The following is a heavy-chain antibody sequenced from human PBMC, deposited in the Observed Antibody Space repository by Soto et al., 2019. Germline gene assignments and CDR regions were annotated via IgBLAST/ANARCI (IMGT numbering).Heavy chain of an antibody. CDR2: IYYSGST. V-gene: IGHV4-39*01. Sequence: QLQLQESGPGLVKPSETLSLTCTVSGGSISSSTYYWGWIRQPPGKGLEWIGNIYYSGSTYYNPSIKSRVTISVDTSKNQFSLKLSSVTAADTAVYYCARLGVDIVVVVAADDAFDIWGRGTMVTVSS. CDR1: GGSISSSTYY. CDR3: ARLGVDIVVVVAADDAFDI. D-gene: IGHD2-15*01. J-gene: IGHJ3*02.